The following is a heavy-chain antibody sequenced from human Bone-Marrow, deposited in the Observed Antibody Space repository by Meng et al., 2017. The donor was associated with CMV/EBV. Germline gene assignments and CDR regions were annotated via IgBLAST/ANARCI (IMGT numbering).Heavy chain of an antibody. CDR1: GFTFSSYA. CDR3: ANDPPFKSWPNC. V-gene: IGHV3-23*01. Sequence: GGSLRLSCAASGFTFSSYAMTWVRQAPGKGLQWVSTVSGTGRNTYYADSVKGRFTVSRDNSKNTLYLQLKSLRAEDTAVYYCANDPPFKSWPNCWGQGTLVTVSS. CDR2: VSGTGRNT. D-gene: IGHD5-12*01. J-gene: IGHJ4*02.